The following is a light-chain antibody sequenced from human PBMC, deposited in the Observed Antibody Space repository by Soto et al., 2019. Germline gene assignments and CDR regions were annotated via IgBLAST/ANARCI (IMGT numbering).Light chain of an antibody. V-gene: IGKV3D-15*01. Sequence: DIVLTQSPDTLSLSPGERATLSCRASQTVTSNYFGWYQQKPGQAPRLVIYEASNRATGIPARFSGSGSGTEFTLTISSLQSEDFTVYYCQQYNNWPLTFGGGTKVDIK. CDR1: QTVTSNY. J-gene: IGKJ4*01. CDR2: EAS. CDR3: QQYNNWPLT.